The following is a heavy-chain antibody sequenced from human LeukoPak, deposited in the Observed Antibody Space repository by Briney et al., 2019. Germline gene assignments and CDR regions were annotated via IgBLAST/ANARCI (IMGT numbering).Heavy chain of an antibody. CDR1: GFTFSSYE. J-gene: IGHJ4*02. CDR3: AKGVTMVRGVPSPNYFDY. D-gene: IGHD3-10*01. Sequence: GGSLRLSCAASGFTFSSYEMNWVRQAPGKGLEWVSYISSSGSTIYYADSVKGRFTISRDNSKNTLYLQMNSLRAEDTAVYYCAKGVTMVRGVPSPNYFDYWGQGTLVTVSS. CDR2: ISSSGSTI. V-gene: IGHV3-48*03.